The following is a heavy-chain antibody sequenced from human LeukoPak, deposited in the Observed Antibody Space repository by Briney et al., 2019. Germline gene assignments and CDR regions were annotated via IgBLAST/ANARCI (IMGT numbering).Heavy chain of an antibody. D-gene: IGHD3-16*01. Sequence: PGRSLRLSCAASGSTFSGHLLHWVRQAPGKGLEWVAGTAYEGGEKYYADSVSGRFTISRDNSDNTVYLQMNGLRLEDTAVYFCARGGDRQLTFDYWGRGTLVTVSS. CDR3: ARGGDRQLTFDY. V-gene: IGHV3-30*01. CDR2: TAYEGGEK. CDR1: GSTFSGHL. J-gene: IGHJ4*02.